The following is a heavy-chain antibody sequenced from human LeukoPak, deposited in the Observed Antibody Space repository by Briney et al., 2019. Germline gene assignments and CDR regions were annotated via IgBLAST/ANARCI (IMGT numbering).Heavy chain of an antibody. CDR1: GGTFSSYA. V-gene: IGHV1-69*13. Sequence: ASVMGSCTASGGTFSSYAISWVRQAPGQGLEWMGGIIPIMGTANYAQKFQGRVTITADESTSTAYMELSSLRSGDTAVYYCARDAALGVVPAAMGFDYWGQGTLLSVSS. CDR2: IIPIMGTA. J-gene: IGHJ4*02. CDR3: ARDAALGVVPAAMGFDY. D-gene: IGHD2-2*01.